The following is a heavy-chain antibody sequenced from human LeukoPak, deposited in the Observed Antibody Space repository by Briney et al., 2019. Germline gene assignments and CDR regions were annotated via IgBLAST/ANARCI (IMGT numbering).Heavy chain of an antibody. CDR1: GGSISGYY. J-gene: IGHJ6*04. V-gene: IGHV4-4*09. CDR2: IHSSGGT. D-gene: IGHD3-16*01. Sequence: PETLSLTCSVSGGSISGYYWGWIRQPPGQTLEWIGYIHSSGGTNYNPSLQSRVTMSVDTSMNQFSLRLSSVTAADTAVYYCARFTYTTRPSDVWGKGTTVTVSS. CDR3: ARFTYTTRPSDV.